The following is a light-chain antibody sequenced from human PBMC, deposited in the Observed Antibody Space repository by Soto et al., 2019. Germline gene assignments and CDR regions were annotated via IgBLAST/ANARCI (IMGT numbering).Light chain of an antibody. Sequence: QSVLTQPPSASGTPGQSVIISCSGSSSNIGSNGVTWYQQLPRTAPKPLIYTTNQRPSGVPDRFSGSKSGTSASLAISGLQSEDEADYCCAAWDDSLYAVVFGGGTQLTVL. J-gene: IGLJ7*01. V-gene: IGLV1-44*01. CDR3: AAWDDSLYAVV. CDR1: SSNIGSNG. CDR2: TTN.